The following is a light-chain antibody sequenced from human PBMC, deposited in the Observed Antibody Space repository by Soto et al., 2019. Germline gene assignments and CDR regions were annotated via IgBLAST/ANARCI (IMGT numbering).Light chain of an antibody. CDR3: SSYIDMDNSVT. J-gene: IGLJ2*01. CDR1: TGATSGHKY. Sequence: QSVLTQPPSASGSPGQSVTIPCTGSTGATSGHKYVAWYQHHPGEVPKLLIHEDSKRPSGVPDRFSASRAGNTASLTVSGLQSDDEALYYCSSYIDMDNSVTFGGGTKVTVL. CDR2: EDS. V-gene: IGLV2-8*01.